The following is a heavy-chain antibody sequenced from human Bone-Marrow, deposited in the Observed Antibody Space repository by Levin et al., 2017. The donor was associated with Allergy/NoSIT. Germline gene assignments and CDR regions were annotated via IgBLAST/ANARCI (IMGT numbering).Heavy chain of an antibody. Sequence: LSLTCAASGFTFTTSWMTWVRQAPGKGLEWVANIKQDGSETYYVDSVKGRFTISRDNDKNSVYLQMNSLRVDDTAVYYCAREEGWGYHFGMDVWGQGTTVTVSS. CDR3: AREEGWGYHFGMDV. V-gene: IGHV3-7*01. D-gene: IGHD6-19*01. J-gene: IGHJ6*02. CDR1: GFTFTTSW. CDR2: IKQDGSET.